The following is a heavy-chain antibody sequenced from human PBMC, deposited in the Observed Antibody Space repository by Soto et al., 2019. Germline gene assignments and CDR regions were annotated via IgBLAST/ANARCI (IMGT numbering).Heavy chain of an antibody. CDR3: SNYYISTSCYIHVDRFDY. Sequence: PGGSLRLSCAASGFTFSSYAMSWVRQAPEKGLEWVAAISGSGGSTYYADSVKGRFTISRDNSQNTLSLEMNRIRAEATAAADCSNYYISTSCYIHVDRFDYWGPGTLVTVSS. V-gene: IGHV3-23*01. CDR2: ISGSGGST. CDR1: GFTFSSYA. J-gene: IGHJ4*02. D-gene: IGHD2-2*02.